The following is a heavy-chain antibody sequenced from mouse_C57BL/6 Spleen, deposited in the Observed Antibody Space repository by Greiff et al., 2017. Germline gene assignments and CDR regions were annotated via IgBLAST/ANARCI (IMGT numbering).Heavy chain of an antibody. J-gene: IGHJ4*01. CDR1: GFTFSNYW. Sequence: EVQLVESGGGLVQPGGSMKLSCVASGFTFSNYWLNWVRQSPEKGLEWVAQIRLKSDNYATHYAESVKGRFTISRGDSKSSVYLQMNNLRAEDTGIYYCTSNYGYYYAMDYWGQGTSVTVSS. D-gene: IGHD2-5*01. V-gene: IGHV6-3*01. CDR2: IRLKSDNYAT. CDR3: TSNYGYYYAMDY.